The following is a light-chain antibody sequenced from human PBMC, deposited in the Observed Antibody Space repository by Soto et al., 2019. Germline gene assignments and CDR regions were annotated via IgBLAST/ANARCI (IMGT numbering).Light chain of an antibody. CDR3: CSHAGDNTYV. CDR2: EVT. V-gene: IGLV2-8*01. Sequence: QSAQTQPPSASGSPGQSVTISCTGTSRDVGGYNYVSWYQQHPGKAPKLMIYEVTKRPSGVPDRFSGSKSGNTASLTVSGLQAEDEADYFCCSHAGDNTYVFGTGTKVTVL. CDR1: SRDVGGYNY. J-gene: IGLJ1*01.